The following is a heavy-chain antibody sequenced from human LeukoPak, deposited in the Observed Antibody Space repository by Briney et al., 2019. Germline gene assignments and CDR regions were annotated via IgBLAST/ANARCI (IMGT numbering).Heavy chain of an antibody. Sequence: PGGSLRLSCAASGFTFSSYAMSWVRQAPGKGLEWVSAISGSGSSTYYADSVKGRFTISRDNSKNTLYLQMSSLRAEDTAVHYCAKAAYSGSRAGFDYWGQGTLVTVSS. CDR1: GFTFSSYA. D-gene: IGHD1-26*01. CDR2: ISGSGSST. CDR3: AKAAYSGSRAGFDY. J-gene: IGHJ4*02. V-gene: IGHV3-23*01.